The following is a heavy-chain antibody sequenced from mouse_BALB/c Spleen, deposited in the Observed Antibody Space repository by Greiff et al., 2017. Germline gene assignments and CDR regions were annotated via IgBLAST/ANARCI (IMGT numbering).Heavy chain of an antibody. Sequence: QVHVKQSGAELARPGASVKLSCKASGYTFTSYWMQWVKQRPGQGLEWIGAIYPGDGDTRYTQKFKGKATLTADKSSSTAYMQLSSLASEDSAVYYCARIDYYGSSYYFDYWGQGTTLTVSS. CDR2: IYPGDGDT. CDR3: ARIDYYGSSYYFDY. V-gene: IGHV1-87*01. CDR1: GYTFTSYW. D-gene: IGHD1-1*01. J-gene: IGHJ2*01.